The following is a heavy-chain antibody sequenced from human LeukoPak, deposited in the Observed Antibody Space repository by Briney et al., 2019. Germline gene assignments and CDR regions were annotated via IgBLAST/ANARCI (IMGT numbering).Heavy chain of an antibody. Sequence: SETLSLTCTVSGGSISNYYWSWIRQPPGKGLEWIGYISYSGSTNYNASLMSRVTMSVDMSKNQFSLRLSSVTAADTAVYYCAGHQGDTTYGYWGQGILVTVSS. V-gene: IGHV4-59*08. CDR3: AGHQGDTTYGY. J-gene: IGHJ4*02. CDR2: ISYSGST. D-gene: IGHD3-10*02. CDR1: GGSISNYY.